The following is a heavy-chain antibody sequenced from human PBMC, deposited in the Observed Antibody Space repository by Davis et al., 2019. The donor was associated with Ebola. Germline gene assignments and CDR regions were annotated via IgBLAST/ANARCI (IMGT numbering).Heavy chain of an antibody. J-gene: IGHJ4*02. Sequence: SCAASGFTFSSYAMSWVRQAPGKGLEWVSAISGSGRSAYYADSVKGRFTISRDNAKNSLYLQMNRLTDEDTAVYFCTRDEDGDHEFDYWGQGTLVTVSS. D-gene: IGHD1-14*01. CDR2: ISGSGRSA. V-gene: IGHV3-23*01. CDR3: TRDEDGDHEFDY. CDR1: GFTFSSYA.